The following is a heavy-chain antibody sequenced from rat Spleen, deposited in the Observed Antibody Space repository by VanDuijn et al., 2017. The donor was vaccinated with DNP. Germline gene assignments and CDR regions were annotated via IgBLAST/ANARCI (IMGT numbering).Heavy chain of an antibody. D-gene: IGHD1-11*01. J-gene: IGHJ3*01. CDR1: GFPFSNYY. Sequence: EVQLVESGGGLVQPGRSLKISCAASGFPFSNYYMAWVRPAPTKGLEWVATISYDGRSTYYRDSVKGRFTISRDNAKSTLYLQMDSLRSEDTATYYCTTGGRLAYWGQGTLVTVSS. V-gene: IGHV5-20*01. CDR2: ISYDGRST. CDR3: TTGGRLAY.